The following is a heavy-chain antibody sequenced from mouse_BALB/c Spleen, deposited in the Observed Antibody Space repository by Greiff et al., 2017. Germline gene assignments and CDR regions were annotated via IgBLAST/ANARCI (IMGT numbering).Heavy chain of an antibody. D-gene: IGHD2-4*01. CDR3: NYDYDGSSYWYFDV. CDR1: GFNIKDYY. J-gene: IGHJ1*01. Sequence: VQLQQSGAELVRSGASVKLSCTASGFNIKDYYMHWVKQRPEQGLEWIGWIDPENGDTEYAPKFQGKATMTADTSSNTAYLQLSSLTSEDTAVYDCNYDYDGSSYWYFDVWGAGTTVTVSS. CDR2: IDPENGDT. V-gene: IGHV14-4*02.